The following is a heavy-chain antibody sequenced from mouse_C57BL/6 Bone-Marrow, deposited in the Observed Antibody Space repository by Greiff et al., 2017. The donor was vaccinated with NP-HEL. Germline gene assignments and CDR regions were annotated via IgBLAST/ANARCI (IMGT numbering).Heavy chain of an antibody. J-gene: IGHJ2*01. Sequence: EVQLQQSGPELVKPGASVKISCKASGYTFTDYYMNWVKQSHGKSLEWIGDINPNNGGTSYNQQFKGKATLTVDKSSSTAYMELRSLTSKDSAVYYCARLIYYGSSYFDYWGQGTTLTVSS. CDR1: GYTFTDYY. CDR2: INPNNGGT. CDR3: ARLIYYGSSYFDY. V-gene: IGHV1-26*01. D-gene: IGHD1-1*01.